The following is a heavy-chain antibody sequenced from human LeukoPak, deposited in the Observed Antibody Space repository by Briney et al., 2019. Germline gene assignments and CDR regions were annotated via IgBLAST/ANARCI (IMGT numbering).Heavy chain of an antibody. CDR2: ISSSSIYI. V-gene: IGHV3-21*01. J-gene: IGHJ3*02. Sequence: GGSLRLSCAASGFTLSAHGMNWVRQTPGKGLEWVSSISSSSIYIYYGDSVKGRFTISRDNARNSLYLQMNSLRAEDTAVYYCARGYSNYGYAFDIWGQGTMVTVSS. CDR3: ARGYSNYGYAFDI. D-gene: IGHD4-11*01. CDR1: GFTLSAHG.